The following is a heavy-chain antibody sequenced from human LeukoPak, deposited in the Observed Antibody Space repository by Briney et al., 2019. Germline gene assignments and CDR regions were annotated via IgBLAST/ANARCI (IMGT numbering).Heavy chain of an antibody. CDR1: GFTFSSCS. D-gene: IGHD2-15*01. Sequence: GGSLRLSCAASGFTFSSCSMNWVRQAPGKGLEWVSSISSSSSYIYYADSVKGRFTISRDNAKNSLYLQMNSLRAEDTAVYYCARFGGGYGMDVWGQGTTVTVSS. CDR3: ARFGGGYGMDV. CDR2: ISSSSSYI. V-gene: IGHV3-21*01. J-gene: IGHJ6*02.